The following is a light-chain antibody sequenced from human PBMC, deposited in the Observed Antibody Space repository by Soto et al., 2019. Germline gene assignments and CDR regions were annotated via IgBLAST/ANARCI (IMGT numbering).Light chain of an antibody. J-gene: IGKJ1*01. Sequence: EIVLTQSPGTLSLSPGERATLSCRASQSVSSSYLAWYQQKPGQAPRLLIYGASSRATGIPDRFSGSGSGTGFTLTIRRLETEDFAVYSSQQYGSPPLTFGQGTQVQIK. CDR1: QSVSSSY. V-gene: IGKV3-20*01. CDR2: GAS. CDR3: QQYGSPPLT.